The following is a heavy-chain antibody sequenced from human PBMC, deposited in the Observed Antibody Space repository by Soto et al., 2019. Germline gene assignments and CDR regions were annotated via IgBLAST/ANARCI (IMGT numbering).Heavy chain of an antibody. V-gene: IGHV4-39*01. Sequence: QLQLQESGPGLVKPSETLSLTCTVSGGSISSSSYYWGWIRQPPGKGLEWIGSIYYSGSTYYNPSTKSRDTISVDTYKKQFSLKLSSVSAADTAVYYCARRLYYDSSGFEGGGMDVWGQGTTVTVSS. D-gene: IGHD3-22*01. CDR2: IYYSGST. CDR3: ARRLYYDSSGFEGGGMDV. J-gene: IGHJ6*02. CDR1: GGSISSSSYY.